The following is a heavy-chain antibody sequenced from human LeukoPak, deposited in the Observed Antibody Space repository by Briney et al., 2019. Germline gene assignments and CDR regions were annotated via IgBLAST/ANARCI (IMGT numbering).Heavy chain of an antibody. CDR3: ARDTVGSSSTFDY. V-gene: IGHV4-59*01. D-gene: IGHD6-13*01. CDR2: IHYSGNT. Sequence: PSETLSLTCTVSGGSISSSYWSWIRHPPGKGLDWIGYIHYSGNTNSNPSLKSRVTMSVDTSNNQFSLKLTSVTAADTAVYYCARDTVGSSSTFDYWGQGTLVTVSS. J-gene: IGHJ4*02. CDR1: GGSISSSY.